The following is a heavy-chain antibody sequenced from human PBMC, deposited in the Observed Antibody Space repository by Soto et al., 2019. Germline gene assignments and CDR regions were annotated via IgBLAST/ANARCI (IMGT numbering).Heavy chain of an antibody. V-gene: IGHV3-23*01. D-gene: IGHD6-13*01. CDR1: GFTFSNYA. Sequence: GGSLRLSCAASGFTFSNYAMNWVRQAPGKGLEWVSDISGTGDRRFYAESVKGRFTVSRDNSKNTVYLQMNSLRDEDTAVYYCAKLTAAWGQGTLVTVSS. J-gene: IGHJ4*02. CDR2: ISGTGDRR. CDR3: AKLTAA.